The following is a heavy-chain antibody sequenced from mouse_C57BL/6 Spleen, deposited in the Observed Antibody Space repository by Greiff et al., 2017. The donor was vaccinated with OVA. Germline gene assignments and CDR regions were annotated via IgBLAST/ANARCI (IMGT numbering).Heavy chain of an antibody. Sequence: EVKLVESGEGLVKPGGSLKLSCAASGFTFSSYAMSWVRQTPEKRLEWVAYISSGGDYIYYADTVTGRFTISRDNARNTLYLQMSSLKSEDTAMYYCTRDRLGRWYFDVWGTGTTVTVSS. D-gene: IGHD4-1*01. J-gene: IGHJ1*03. CDR2: ISSGGDYI. CDR3: TRDRLGRWYFDV. V-gene: IGHV5-9-1*02. CDR1: GFTFSSYA.